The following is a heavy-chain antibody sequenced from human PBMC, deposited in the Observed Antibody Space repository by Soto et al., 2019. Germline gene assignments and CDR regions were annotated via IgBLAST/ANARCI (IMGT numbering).Heavy chain of an antibody. CDR1: GDSISNLDYF. CDR3: ARGRYCLTGRCFPNWFDS. D-gene: IGHD7-27*01. CDR2: IYKSATT. Sequence: PSETLSLTCSVSGDSISNLDYFWAWIRQPPGQALEYIGYIYKSATTYYNPSFESRVAISVDTSKSQFSLNVTSLTAADSAVYFCARGRYCLTGRCFPNWFDSLGQGALVTVSS. J-gene: IGHJ5*01. V-gene: IGHV4-30-4*01.